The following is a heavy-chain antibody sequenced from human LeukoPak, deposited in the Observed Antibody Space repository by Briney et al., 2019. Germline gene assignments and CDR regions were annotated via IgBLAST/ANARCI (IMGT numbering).Heavy chain of an antibody. V-gene: IGHV3-20*04. CDR3: ARAVGDYDYVWGSYRYTDRGSSMDV. Sequence: PGGSLRLSCVASGFTFANYGMSWVRQAPGKGLEGVAGIYWLGTTYADSVKGRFTISRDDAKNSLYLQMNSLRAEDTAVYYCARAVGDYDYVWGSYRYTDRGSSMDVWGKGTTVTVSS. CDR1: GFTFANYG. J-gene: IGHJ6*03. CDR2: IYWLGTT. D-gene: IGHD3-16*02.